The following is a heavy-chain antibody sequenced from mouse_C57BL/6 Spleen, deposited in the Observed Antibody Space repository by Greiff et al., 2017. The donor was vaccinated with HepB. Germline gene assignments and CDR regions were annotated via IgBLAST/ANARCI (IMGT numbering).Heavy chain of an antibody. Sequence: VQLQQSGPELVKPGASVKISCKASGYAFSSSWMNWVKQRPGKGLEWIGRIYPGDGDTNYNGKFKGKATLTADKSSSTAYMQLSSLTSEDSAVYFCARYSSYGYFDVWGTGTTVTVSS. J-gene: IGHJ1*03. CDR1: GYAFSSSW. V-gene: IGHV1-82*01. CDR2: IYPGDGDT. CDR3: ARYSSYGYFDV. D-gene: IGHD2-5*01.